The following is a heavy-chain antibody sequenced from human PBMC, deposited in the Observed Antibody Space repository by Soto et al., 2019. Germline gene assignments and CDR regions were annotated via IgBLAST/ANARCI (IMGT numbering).Heavy chain of an antibody. Sequence: ASVKVSCKASGYTFTSYGISWVRQAPGQGLEWMGWISAYNGNTNYAQKLQGRVTMTTDTSISTAYMELSRLRSDDTAVYYCARDRATVNTENFDDRGQGTPVTVAS. D-gene: IGHD4-17*01. CDR2: ISAYNGNT. CDR1: GYTFTSYG. V-gene: IGHV1-18*01. J-gene: IGHJ4*02. CDR3: ARDRATVNTENFDD.